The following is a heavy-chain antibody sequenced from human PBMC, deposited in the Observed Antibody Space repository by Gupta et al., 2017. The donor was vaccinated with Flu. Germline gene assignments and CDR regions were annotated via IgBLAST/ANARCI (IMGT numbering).Heavy chain of an antibody. J-gene: IGHJ5*02. CDR2: INKGGGRT. Sequence: GMGWVRQAPGRGLEWLSNINKGGGRTYYADSVKGRFTISRDDSKNTVYLQLNSLRDEDTATYYCAKTASLGYKDWLDPWGQGTPVTVS. V-gene: IGHV3-23*01. CDR3: AKTASLGYKDWLDP. CDR1: G. D-gene: IGHD2-2*02.